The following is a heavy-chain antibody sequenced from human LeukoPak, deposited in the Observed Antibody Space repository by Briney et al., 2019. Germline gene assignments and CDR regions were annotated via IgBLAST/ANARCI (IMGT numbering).Heavy chain of an antibody. Sequence: PGGSLRLSCAASGFTFSSYSMNWVRQAPGKGLEWVSSISSSSSYIYYADSVKGRFTISRDNAKNSLYLQMNSLRAEDTAVYYCAREDFYGDSPNWYFDLWGRGTLVTVSS. V-gene: IGHV3-21*01. CDR2: ISSSSSYI. CDR1: GFTFSSYS. J-gene: IGHJ2*01. CDR3: AREDFYGDSPNWYFDL. D-gene: IGHD4-17*01.